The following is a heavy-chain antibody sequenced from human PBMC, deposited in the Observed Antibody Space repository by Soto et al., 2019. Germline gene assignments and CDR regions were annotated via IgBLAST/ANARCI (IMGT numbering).Heavy chain of an antibody. V-gene: IGHV5-51*01. D-gene: IGHD2-2*01. CDR2: IYPGDSDT. CDR3: ARRNIVVVPAALRDYYYYYMDV. Sequence: GESLKISCKGSGYSFTSYWIGWVRQMPGKGLEWMVIIYPGDSDTRYSPSFQGQVTISADKSISTAYLQWSSLKASDTAMYYCARRNIVVVPAALRDYYYYYMDVWGKGTTVTVSS. CDR1: GYSFTSYW. J-gene: IGHJ6*03.